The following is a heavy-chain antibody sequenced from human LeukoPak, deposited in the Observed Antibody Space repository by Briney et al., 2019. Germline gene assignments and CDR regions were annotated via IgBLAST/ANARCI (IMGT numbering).Heavy chain of an antibody. CDR3: AKGGVQYFDWLQTVNWFDP. CDR1: GFTFSSYA. Sequence: GGSLRLSCAASGFTFSSYAMSWVRQAPGKGLEWVSAISGSGGSTYYADSVKGRFTISRDNSKNTLYLQMNSLRAEDTAVYYCAKGGVQYFDWLQTVNWFDPWGQGTLVTVSS. J-gene: IGHJ5*02. V-gene: IGHV3-23*01. CDR2: ISGSGGST. D-gene: IGHD3-9*01.